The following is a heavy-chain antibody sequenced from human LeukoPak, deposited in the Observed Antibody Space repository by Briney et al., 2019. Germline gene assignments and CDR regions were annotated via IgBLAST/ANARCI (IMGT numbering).Heavy chain of an antibody. CDR1: GFTFSDYY. CDR2: ISSSGSTI. J-gene: IGHJ4*02. V-gene: IGHV3-11*04. Sequence: GGSLRLSCAASGFTFSDYYMSWIRQAPGKGLEWVSYISSSGSTIYYADSVKGRFTISRDNAKNSLYLQMNSLRAEDTAVYYCAKDSSLFGDYGGHLGYWGQGTLVTVSS. CDR3: AKDSSLFGDYGGHLGY. D-gene: IGHD4-23*01.